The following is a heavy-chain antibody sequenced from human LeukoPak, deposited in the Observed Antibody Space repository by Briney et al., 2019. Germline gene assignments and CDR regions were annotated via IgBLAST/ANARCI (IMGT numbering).Heavy chain of an antibody. V-gene: IGHV4-59*01. CDR2: VFYIGST. CDR3: ARGAHYFDY. CDR1: GGSISSYY. J-gene: IGHJ4*02. Sequence: SETLSLTCTVSGGSISSYYWSWIRQPPGKGLGWIGYVFYIGSTDYNPSLKSRVTISVDTSKNQFSLKLSSVTAADTAVYYCARGAHYFDYWGQGTLVTVSS.